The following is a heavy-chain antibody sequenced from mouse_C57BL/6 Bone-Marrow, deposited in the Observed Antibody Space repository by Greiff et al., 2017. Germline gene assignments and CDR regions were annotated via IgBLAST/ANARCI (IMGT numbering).Heavy chain of an antibody. CDR2: IDPSDSYT. CDR1: GYTFTSYW. J-gene: IGHJ2*01. V-gene: IGHV1-50*01. CDR3: ARSPPRDY. Sequence: QVQLQQPGAELVKPGASVKLSCKASGYTFTSYWMQWVKQRPGQGLEWIGEIDPSDSYTNYNQKFKGKATLTVDTSSSTAYMQRSSLTSEDSAVYYCARSPPRDYWGQGTTLTVSS.